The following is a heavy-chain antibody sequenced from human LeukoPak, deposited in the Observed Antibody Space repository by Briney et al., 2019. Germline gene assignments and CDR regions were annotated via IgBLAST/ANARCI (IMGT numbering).Heavy chain of an antibody. J-gene: IGHJ4*02. CDR1: GYSISSGYY. CDR2: IYHSGST. V-gene: IGHV4-38-2*02. Sequence: SETLSLTCTVSGYSISSGYYWGWIRQPPGKGLEWIGSIYHSGSTYYNPSLKSRVTISVDTSKNQFSLKLSSVTAADTAVYYCAREVGYSGYDKGNYWGQGTLVTVSS. CDR3: AREVGYSGYDKGNY. D-gene: IGHD5-12*01.